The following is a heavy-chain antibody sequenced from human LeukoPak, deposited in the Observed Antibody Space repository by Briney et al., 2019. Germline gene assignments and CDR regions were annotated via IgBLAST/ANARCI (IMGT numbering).Heavy chain of an antibody. CDR3: ARYVRARTYYYGMDV. Sequence: GASVKVSCKASVYTFTSYGISWVRQAPGQGLEWMGWISAYNGNTNYAQKLQGRVTMTTDTSTSTAYMELRSLRSDDTAVYYCARYVRARTYYYGMDVWGKGTTVTVSS. V-gene: IGHV1-18*04. CDR1: VYTFTSYG. D-gene: IGHD3-16*01. CDR2: ISAYNGNT. J-gene: IGHJ6*04.